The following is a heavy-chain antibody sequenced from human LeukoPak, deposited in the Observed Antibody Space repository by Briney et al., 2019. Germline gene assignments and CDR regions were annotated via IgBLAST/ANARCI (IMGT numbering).Heavy chain of an antibody. CDR1: GFTFSSYW. CDR3: ARDVWTGVAVSDY. D-gene: IGHD6-19*01. Sequence: PGGSLRLSCVASGFTFSSYWMTWVRQAPGKGLEWLANIKEDGSIQYYLDSVRGRFTISRDNAKTSVYLQLNSLRADVTAVYYCARDVWTGVAVSDYWGQGTLVTVSS. V-gene: IGHV3-7*01. CDR2: IKEDGSIQ. J-gene: IGHJ4*02.